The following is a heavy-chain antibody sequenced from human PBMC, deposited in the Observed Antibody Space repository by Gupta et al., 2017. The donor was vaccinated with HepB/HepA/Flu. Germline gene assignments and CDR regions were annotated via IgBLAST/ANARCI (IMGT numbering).Heavy chain of an antibody. J-gene: IGHJ4*02. CDR2: INTDGGNP. CDR1: GFTFHTSW. Sequence: EVQLVESGGGSVQPGGSLRLSCAASGFTFHTSWLHWVRQVPGKGPVWVSRINTDGGNPTYAGSVKGRFTISRDNARKTLYLQMNSLSAEDTAVYYCAKEGGQWLGIDYWGQGTLVTVSS. V-gene: IGHV3-74*03. D-gene: IGHD6-19*01. CDR3: AKEGGQWLGIDY.